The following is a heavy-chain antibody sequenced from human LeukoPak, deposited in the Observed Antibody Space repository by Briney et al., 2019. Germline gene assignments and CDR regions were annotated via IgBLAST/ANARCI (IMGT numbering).Heavy chain of an antibody. V-gene: IGHV5-10-1*01. CDR3: ARQDSSVSTAGDFDY. D-gene: IGHD6-13*01. J-gene: IGHJ4*02. Sequence: KPGESLRISCKGSGYRFTSYWISWVRPMPGKGLEWMARIDPSNSNINYSPSFQGHVTISADKSISTAYLQWSSLKASDTAMYYCARQDSSVSTAGDFDYWGQGTLVTVSS. CDR1: GYRFTSYW. CDR2: IDPSNSNI.